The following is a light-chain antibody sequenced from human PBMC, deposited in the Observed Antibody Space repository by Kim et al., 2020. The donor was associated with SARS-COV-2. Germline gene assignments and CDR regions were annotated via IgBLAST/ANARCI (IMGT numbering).Light chain of an antibody. CDR2: AAS. V-gene: IGKV1-39*01. CDR3: QQSHSTLYT. J-gene: IGKJ2*01. Sequence: DIQMTQSPSSLSASVGDRVTITCRASQSISNYVNWYQQKPGRAPNLLIYAASKLQSGVSSRFSGSGSGTDFTLTITSLQPEDFATYYCQQSHSTLYTFGQGTKLEI. CDR1: QSISNY.